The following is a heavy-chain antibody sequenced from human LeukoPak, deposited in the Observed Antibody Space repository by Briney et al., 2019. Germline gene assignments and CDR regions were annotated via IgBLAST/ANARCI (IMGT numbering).Heavy chain of an antibody. CDR2: IYYSGST. V-gene: IGHV4-59*01. CDR3: ARSRGSYPPGDY. D-gene: IGHD1-26*01. CDR1: GGSISSYY. J-gene: IGHJ4*02. Sequence: SETLSLTCTVSGGSISSYYWSWIRQPPGKGLEWIGYIYYSGSTNYNPSLKSRVTISVDTSKNQFSLKLSSVTAADTVVYYCARSRGSYPPGDYWGQGTLVTVSS.